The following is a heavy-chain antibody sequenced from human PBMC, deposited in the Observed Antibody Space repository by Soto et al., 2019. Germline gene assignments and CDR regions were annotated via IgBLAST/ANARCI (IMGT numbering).Heavy chain of an antibody. V-gene: IGHV1-18*04. J-gene: IGHJ6*02. Sequence: ASVKVSCKASGYTFSSYGISWVRQAPGQGLEWMGWISVYTGNTNYAQKLQGRVTMTTDTSTSTAYTELRSLRSDDTAVYYCARENWDYGMDVWGQGTTVTVSS. CDR3: ARENWDYGMDV. CDR1: GYTFSSYG. CDR2: ISVYTGNT. D-gene: IGHD7-27*01.